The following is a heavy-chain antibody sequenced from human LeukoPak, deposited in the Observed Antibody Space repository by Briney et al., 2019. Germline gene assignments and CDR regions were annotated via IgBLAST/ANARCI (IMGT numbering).Heavy chain of an antibody. Sequence: GASVKVSCKASGGTFSSYAISWVRQAPGQGLEWMGGIIPIFGTANYAQKFQGRVTITADKSTSTAYMELSSLRSEDTAVYYCARRRDYYDSSGYWDAFDIWGQGTMVTVSS. D-gene: IGHD3-22*01. CDR3: ARRRDYYDSSGYWDAFDI. CDR2: IIPIFGTA. V-gene: IGHV1-69*06. J-gene: IGHJ3*02. CDR1: GGTFSSYA.